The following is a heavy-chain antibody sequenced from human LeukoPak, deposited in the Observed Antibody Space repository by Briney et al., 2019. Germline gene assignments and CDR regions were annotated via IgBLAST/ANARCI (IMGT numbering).Heavy chain of an antibody. Sequence: SETLSLTCAVSGAFITNSHWWSWARQPPEKGLEWIGVIYHSGTTNYNPSLQSRVTMSVDKSKNQFSLKLSSVTAADTAVYYCARQPSSYPYFGYWGQGTLVTVSS. J-gene: IGHJ4*02. CDR1: GAFITNSHW. CDR2: IYHSGTT. CDR3: ARQPSSYPYFGY. D-gene: IGHD1-26*01. V-gene: IGHV4-4*02.